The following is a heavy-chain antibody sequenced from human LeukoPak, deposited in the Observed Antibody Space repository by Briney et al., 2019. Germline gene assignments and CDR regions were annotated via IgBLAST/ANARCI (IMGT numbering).Heavy chain of an antibody. V-gene: IGHV2-5*02. D-gene: IGHD6-13*01. CDR3: AHTRRGQQLGYNWLDS. Sequence: SGPTLVNPSQTLTLACTFSGFSLSTSGVGVGWIRQPPGKALEWLAVIYCDDDKHYSPSLKSSLTITKDTSKNQVVLKMTNMDPVDTATYYCAHTRRGQQLGYNWLDSWGQGTLVTVSS. CDR1: GFSLSTSGVG. CDR2: IYCDDDK. J-gene: IGHJ5*01.